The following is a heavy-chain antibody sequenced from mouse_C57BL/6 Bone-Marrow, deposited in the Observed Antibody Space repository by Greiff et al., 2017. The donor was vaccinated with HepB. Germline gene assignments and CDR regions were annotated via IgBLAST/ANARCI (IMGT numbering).Heavy chain of an antibody. J-gene: IGHJ1*03. CDR1: GYTFTSYW. CDR2: IHPNSGST. V-gene: IGHV1-64*01. CDR3: ARSLLYWYFDV. D-gene: IGHD2-10*01. Sequence: QVQLQQPGAELVKPGASVKLSCKASGYTFTSYWMHWVKQRPGQGLEWIGMIHPNSGSTNYNEKFKSKATLNVDKSSSTAYMQLSSLTSEDSAVYYCARSLLYWYFDVWGTGTTVTVSS.